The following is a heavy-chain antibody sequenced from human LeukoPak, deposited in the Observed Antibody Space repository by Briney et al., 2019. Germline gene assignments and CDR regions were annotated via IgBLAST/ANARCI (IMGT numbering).Heavy chain of an antibody. CDR1: GFTFRNYG. J-gene: IGHJ6*02. CDR3: ARFGVPYGVDV. D-gene: IGHD3-16*01. CDR2: ISYDGSNK. V-gene: IGHV3-30*03. Sequence: GGSLRLSCAASGFTFRNYGMHWVRQAPGKGLEWVAVISYDGSNKYYADSVKGRFTISRDNAKNSLYLQVSSLRAEDTAVYYCARFGVPYGVDVWGQGTTVTVSS.